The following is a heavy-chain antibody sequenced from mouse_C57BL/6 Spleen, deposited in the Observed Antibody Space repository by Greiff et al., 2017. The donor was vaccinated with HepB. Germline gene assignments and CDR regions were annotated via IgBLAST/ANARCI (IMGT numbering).Heavy chain of an antibody. Sequence: QVQLQQPGAELVKPGASVKMSCKASGYTFTSYWITWVKQRPGQGLEWIGDIYPGSGSTNYNEKFKSKATRTVDTSSSTAYMQLSSLTSEDSAVYSCARAYYSNYWFAYWGQVTLVTVSA. CDR2: IYPGSGST. V-gene: IGHV1-55*01. CDR1: GYTFTSYW. D-gene: IGHD2-5*01. CDR3: ARAYYSNYWFAY. J-gene: IGHJ3*01.